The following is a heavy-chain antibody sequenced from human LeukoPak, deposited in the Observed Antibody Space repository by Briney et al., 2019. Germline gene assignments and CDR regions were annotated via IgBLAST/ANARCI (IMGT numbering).Heavy chain of an antibody. CDR1: GGSISSSSYY. D-gene: IGHD6-13*01. CDR2: IYYSGST. CDR3: ARHPGYSSSWYRDYYYMDV. Sequence: SETLSLTCTVSGGSISSSSYYWGWIRQPPGKGLERIGSIYYSGSTYYNPSLKSRVTISVDTSKNQFSLKLSSVTAADTAVYYCARHPGYSSSWYRDYYYMDVWGKGTTVTVSS. J-gene: IGHJ6*03. V-gene: IGHV4-39*01.